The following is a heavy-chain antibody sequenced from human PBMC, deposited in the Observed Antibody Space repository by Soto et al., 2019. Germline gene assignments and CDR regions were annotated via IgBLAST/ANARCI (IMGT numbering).Heavy chain of an antibody. CDR3: AKGPPTEYYSTFGIDV. CDR1: GFAFINYA. Sequence: GGSLILSCAASGFAFINYALSWVRQATGKGLEWVSAISGGGGSTYYADSVKGRFTISRDNSETTLYLRMSSLTAEDTAIYYCAKGPPTEYYSTFGIDVWAQRDAVPISS. V-gene: IGHV3-23*01. D-gene: IGHD2-15*01. J-gene: IGHJ6*02. CDR2: ISGGGGST.